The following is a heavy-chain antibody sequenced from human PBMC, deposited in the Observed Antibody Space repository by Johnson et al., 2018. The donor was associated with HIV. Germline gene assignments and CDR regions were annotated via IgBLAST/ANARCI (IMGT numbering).Heavy chain of an antibody. CDR1: GFTFSNYG. CDR2: ISYDGSNE. J-gene: IGHJ3*02. Sequence: VQLVESGGGVVQPGRSLRLSCAASGFTFSNYGMHWVRQAPGKGLEWVAVISYDGSNEYYAEFVKGRFTISRDNSDNTMYLQMNSLRAEDTAVYYCAKGQWLDAFDIWGQGTMVTVSS. CDR3: AKGQWLDAFDI. D-gene: IGHD6-19*01. V-gene: IGHV3-30*18.